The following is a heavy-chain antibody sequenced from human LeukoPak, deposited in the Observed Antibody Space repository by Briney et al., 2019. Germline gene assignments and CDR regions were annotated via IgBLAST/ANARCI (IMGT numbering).Heavy chain of an antibody. Sequence: ASVKVSFKASGYSSTGYYIHWVRQAPGQGLEWMGWINPNNGGTNFAQKFQGRVTMTRDTSISTAYMELSRLRSDDTAIYYCAKDQNTGYANNWFDPWGQGTLVTVSS. D-gene: IGHD5-12*01. CDR1: GYSSTGYY. V-gene: IGHV1-2*02. CDR2: INPNNGGT. J-gene: IGHJ5*02. CDR3: AKDQNTGYANNWFDP.